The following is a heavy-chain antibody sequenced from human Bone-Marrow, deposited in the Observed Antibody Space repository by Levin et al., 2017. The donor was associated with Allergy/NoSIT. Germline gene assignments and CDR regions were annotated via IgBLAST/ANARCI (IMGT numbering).Heavy chain of an antibody. D-gene: IGHD5-18*01. CDR2: IGTAGDT. J-gene: IGHJ3*02. V-gene: IGHV3-13*01. CDR1: GFTFRTHD. CDR3: ARYNYEYNALDI. Sequence: GGSLRLSCAASGFTFRTHDMHWVRQGTGKGLEWVSTIGTAGDTYYPDSVRGRFTISRENAKNSLYLQMNGLSAGDTAVYSCARYNYEYNALDIWGQGTMVTVSS.